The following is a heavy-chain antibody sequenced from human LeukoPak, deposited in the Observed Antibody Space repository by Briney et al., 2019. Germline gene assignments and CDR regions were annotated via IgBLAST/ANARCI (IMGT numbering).Heavy chain of an antibody. J-gene: IGHJ6*03. CDR1: GGSISSGGYY. D-gene: IGHD6-13*01. Sequence: PSETLSLTCTVSGGSISSGGYYWSWIRQPPGKGLEWIGYIYHSGSTYYNPSLKSRVTISVDTSKNQFSLKLSSVTAADTAVYYCARARGQQLATKKAHDYQASLYYYYMDVWGKGTTVTVSS. V-gene: IGHV4-30-2*01. CDR2: IYHSGST. CDR3: ARARGQQLATKKAHDYQASLYYYYMDV.